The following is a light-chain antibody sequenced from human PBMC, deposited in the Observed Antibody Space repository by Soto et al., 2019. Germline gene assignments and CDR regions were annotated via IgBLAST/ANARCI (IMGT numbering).Light chain of an antibody. V-gene: IGKV3-20*01. CDR2: GAS. CDR1: QSVSSNY. J-gene: IGKJ1*01. Sequence: EIVLTQSPGTLSLAPGERATLSCRASQSVSSNYLAWYQQKSGQAPRLLIYGASSRATGIPDSFSGSGSGTDFTLTISRLEPEDFAVYYCQQYGGSPRTFGQGTKVEIK. CDR3: QQYGGSPRT.